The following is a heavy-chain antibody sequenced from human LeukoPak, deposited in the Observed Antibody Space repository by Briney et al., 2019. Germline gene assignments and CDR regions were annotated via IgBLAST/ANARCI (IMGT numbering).Heavy chain of an antibody. V-gene: IGHV3-23*01. D-gene: IGHD6-6*01. CDR2: ISDTGRDT. CDR3: AKRVPYSSSSVYFDY. Sequence: GGSLRLSCAACGFTVSSNYISWVRQAPGKGLEWVSAISDTGRDTYYADSVKGRFTISRDDSKNTLYLQMNSLRADDTAVYYCAKRVPYSSSSVYFDYWGQGTLVTVSS. J-gene: IGHJ4*02. CDR1: GFTVSSNY.